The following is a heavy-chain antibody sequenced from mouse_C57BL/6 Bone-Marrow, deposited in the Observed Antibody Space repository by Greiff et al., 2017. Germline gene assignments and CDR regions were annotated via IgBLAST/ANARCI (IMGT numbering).Heavy chain of an antibody. V-gene: IGHV1-4*01. D-gene: IGHD4-1*01. J-gene: IGHJ2*01. CDR3: ARENNWDYFDY. CDR2: INPSSGYT. Sequence: QVQLQQSGAELARPGASVKMSCKASGYTFTSYTMHWVKQRPGQGLEWIGYINPSSGYTKYNQKFKDKATLTADKSSSTAYTQLSSLTSEDSAVYYCARENNWDYFDYWGQGTTLTVSS. CDR1: GYTFTSYT.